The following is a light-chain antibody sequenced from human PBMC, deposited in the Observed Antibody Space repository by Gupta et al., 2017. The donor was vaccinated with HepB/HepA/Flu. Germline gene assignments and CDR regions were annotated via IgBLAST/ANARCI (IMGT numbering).Light chain of an antibody. Sequence: DIVMTQSPDSLTVSLGERATINCKSSQSGLYSSKNKNYLAWYQQKPGQPPKLLIYWASTRESGVPDRFSGSGSGTDFTLTISSLQAEDVAVYYCQQYDSTPLTFGQGTKVEIK. V-gene: IGKV4-1*01. CDR3: QQYDSTPLT. CDR2: WAS. J-gene: IGKJ1*01. CDR1: QSGLYSSKNKNY.